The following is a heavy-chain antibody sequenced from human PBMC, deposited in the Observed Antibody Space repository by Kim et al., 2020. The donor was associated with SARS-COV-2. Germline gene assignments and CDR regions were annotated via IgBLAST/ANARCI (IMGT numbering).Heavy chain of an antibody. D-gene: IGHD2-8*02. CDR2: ISSSSSSTI. CDR1: GFTFSSYS. Sequence: GGSLRLSCAASGFTFSSYSMNWVRQAPGKGPEWISYISSSSSSTIYYADSVKGRFTISRDNAKSSLYLQMNSLRDEDTAVYYCWRDSGGDCWGQGTLVTVSS. CDR3: WRDSGGDC. J-gene: IGHJ4*02. V-gene: IGHV3-48*02.